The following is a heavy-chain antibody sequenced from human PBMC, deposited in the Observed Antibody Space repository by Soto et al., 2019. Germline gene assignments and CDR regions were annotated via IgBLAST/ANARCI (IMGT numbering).Heavy chain of an antibody. J-gene: IGHJ6*02. CDR2: IWFDGSNE. V-gene: IGHV3-33*01. CDR3: ARDWKAMDV. CDR1: GFTFRSYG. Sequence: GGALRLSCGGSGFTFRSYGMHWVRQAPGKGLESVAIIWFDGSNEYYTGSVKDRFTISRDNSKNTLYLQMNSLRVEDTAIYFCARDWKAMDVWGQGTTVTVSS. D-gene: IGHD1-1*01.